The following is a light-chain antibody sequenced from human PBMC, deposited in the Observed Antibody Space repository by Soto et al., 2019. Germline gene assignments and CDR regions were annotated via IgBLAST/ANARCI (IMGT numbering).Light chain of an antibody. CDR1: SSDVGGYNF. Sequence: QSVLTQPASVSGSPGQSITISCTGTSSDVGGYNFVSWYQQHPGKAPKLMIYDVSNRPSGVSNRFSGSKSGNTASLTISGLQAEAGADNYCPAYTSTNTQLFGGGTKLTVL. CDR3: PAYTSTNTQL. J-gene: IGLJ2*01. CDR2: DVS. V-gene: IGLV2-14*03.